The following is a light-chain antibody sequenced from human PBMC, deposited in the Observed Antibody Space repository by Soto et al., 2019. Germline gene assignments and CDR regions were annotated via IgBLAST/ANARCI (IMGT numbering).Light chain of an antibody. J-gene: IGLJ1*01. Sequence: QSVLTQPASVSGSPGQSITIPCTGTSSDVGGYNYVSWYQQHPGKAPKLMIYDVSNRPSGVSNRFSGSKSGNTASLTISGLQAEDEADYYCSSYTSSSTGVFGTGTTVTVL. CDR3: SSYTSSSTGV. CDR1: SSDVGGYNY. V-gene: IGLV2-14*01. CDR2: DVS.